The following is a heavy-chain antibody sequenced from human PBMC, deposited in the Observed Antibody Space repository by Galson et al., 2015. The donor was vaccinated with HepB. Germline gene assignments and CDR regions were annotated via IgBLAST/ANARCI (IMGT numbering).Heavy chain of an antibody. D-gene: IGHD2-15*01. CDR3: AKDVRCSLWYCAGDS. J-gene: IGHJ4*02. V-gene: IGHV3-23*01. Sequence: SLRLSCAASGFTFSNYAMSWVRQAPGKGLEWVSVISDSGDNTYYADSVKGRFTISRDNSQNRVYLQMNSLRADDTAVYYCAKDVRCSLWYCAGDSWGQGMLVTVSS. CDR1: GFTFSNYA. CDR2: ISDSGDNT.